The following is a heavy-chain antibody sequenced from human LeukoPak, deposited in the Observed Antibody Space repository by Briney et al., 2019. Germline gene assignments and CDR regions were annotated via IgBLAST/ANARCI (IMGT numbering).Heavy chain of an antibody. CDR2: ISYDGSNK. CDR1: GFTFSSYG. Sequence: GGSLRLSCAASGFTFSSYGMHLVRQAAGKGLEWVAVISYDGSNKYYADSVKGRFTISRDNSKNTLYLQMNSLRAEDTAVYYCAKFTVGANLNWFDPWGQGTLVTVSS. D-gene: IGHD1-26*01. CDR3: AKFTVGANLNWFDP. V-gene: IGHV3-30*18. J-gene: IGHJ5*02.